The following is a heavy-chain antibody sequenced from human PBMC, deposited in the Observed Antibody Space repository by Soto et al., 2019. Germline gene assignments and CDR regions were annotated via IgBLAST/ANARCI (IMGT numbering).Heavy chain of an antibody. J-gene: IGHJ5*02. V-gene: IGHV1-69*13. CDR2: IIPIFGTA. D-gene: IGHD2-21*02. Sequence: ASVKVSCKASGGTFSSYAISWVRQAPGQGLEWMGGIIPIFGTANYAQKFQGRVTITADESTSTAYMELSSLRSEDTAVYYCARATFMTVPWFDPWGQGTLVTVSS. CDR1: GGTFSSYA. CDR3: ARATFMTVPWFDP.